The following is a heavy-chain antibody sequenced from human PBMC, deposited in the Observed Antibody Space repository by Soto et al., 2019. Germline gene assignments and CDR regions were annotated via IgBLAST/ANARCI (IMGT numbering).Heavy chain of an antibody. CDR1: GGTFSSYA. D-gene: IGHD3-10*01. CDR2: FIPIFGTA. Sequence: QVQLVQSGAEVKKPGSSVKVSCKASGGTFSSYAISWVRQAPGQGLEWMGGFIPIFGTANYAQKFQCRVIIAADESTSTAYMELSIMRSEDRAVYYCARAYMVRGVVPVDYWGQGTLVTVSS. V-gene: IGHV1-69*12. J-gene: IGHJ4*02. CDR3: ARAYMVRGVVPVDY.